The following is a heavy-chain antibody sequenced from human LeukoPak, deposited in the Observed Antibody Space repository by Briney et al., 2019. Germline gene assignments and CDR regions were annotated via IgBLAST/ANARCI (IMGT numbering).Heavy chain of an antibody. CDR1: GGSISSGSYY. V-gene: IGHV4-61*02. CDR3: AREVAARPRDNWYFDL. J-gene: IGHJ2*01. Sequence: PSQTLSLTCTVSGGSISSGSYYWSWIRQPAGKGLECIGRIYTSGSTNHNPSLKRSATISVDTSKNQFSLKLSSVTAADTAVYYCAREVAARPRDNWYFDLWGRGTLVTVSS. CDR2: IYTSGST. D-gene: IGHD6-6*01.